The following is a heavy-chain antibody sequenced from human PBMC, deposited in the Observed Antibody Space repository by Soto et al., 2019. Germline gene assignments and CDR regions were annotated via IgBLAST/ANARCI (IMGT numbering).Heavy chain of an antibody. Sequence: SLRLSCAVSGFTFDDYAMHWVRQAPGKGLEWVSGISWNSGRIGYADSVKGRFTISRDNAKNSLYLQMNSLRAEYTALYYCAKDRHDFWSGGLDYWGQGTLVTVSS. CDR3: AKDRHDFWSGGLDY. J-gene: IGHJ4*02. V-gene: IGHV3-9*01. CDR1: GFTFDDYA. D-gene: IGHD3-3*01. CDR2: ISWNSGRI.